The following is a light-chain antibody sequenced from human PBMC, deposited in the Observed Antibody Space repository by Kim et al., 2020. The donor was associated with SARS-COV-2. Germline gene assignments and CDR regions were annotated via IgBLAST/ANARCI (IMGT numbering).Light chain of an antibody. CDR3: QQYNNWPLT. CDR2: GAS. CDR1: QSVSSN. V-gene: IGKV3-15*01. Sequence: VSPGERATLTCRASQSVSSNLAWYQQKPGQAPRLLIYGASTRATGIPARFSGSGSGTEFTLTISSLQSEDFAVYYCQQYNNWPLTFGGGTKVEIK. J-gene: IGKJ4*01.